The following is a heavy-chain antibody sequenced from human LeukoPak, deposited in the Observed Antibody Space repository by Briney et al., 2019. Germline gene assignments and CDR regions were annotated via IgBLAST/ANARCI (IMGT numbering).Heavy chain of an antibody. J-gene: IGHJ4*02. V-gene: IGHV3-30*04. CDR1: GFTLSNYV. CDR3: AITPDGTTVDFDY. Sequence: PGGSLRLSCAASGFTLSNYVMHWVRQAPGKGLEWVALISYDERNQFFVDSVKGRFSISRDNSKNTLYLQMNSLRPEDTAVYYCAITPDGTTVDFDYWGQGTLVTVSS. D-gene: IGHD4-23*01. CDR2: ISYDERNQ.